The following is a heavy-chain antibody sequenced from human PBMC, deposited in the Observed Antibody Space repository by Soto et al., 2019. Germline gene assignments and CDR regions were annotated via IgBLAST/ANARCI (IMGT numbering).Heavy chain of an antibody. CDR1: GGSIDRDGHY. V-gene: IGHV4-31*03. J-gene: IGHJ4*02. CDR2: QYTSGRA. Sequence: PSETLSLSCSVSGGSIDRDGHYWSWIRQHPGKGVEGIGDQYTSGRAYYNPSLKGRVSISVDTSKNQFSLTLNSATDADTAVYYCARESDYYDSSGSGFDYWGQASLANVS. D-gene: IGHD3-22*01. CDR3: ARESDYYDSSGSGFDY.